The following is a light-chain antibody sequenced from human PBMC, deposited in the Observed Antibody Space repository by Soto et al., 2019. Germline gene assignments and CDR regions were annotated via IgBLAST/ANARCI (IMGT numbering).Light chain of an antibody. J-gene: IGLJ2*01. V-gene: IGLV1-47*02. CDR3: AAWDDSLSGPV. CDR2: NNN. Sequence: QSVLTQPPSASGTPGQRVTISCSGSSSNIGTNYVFWYQHLPGTAPKLLIYNNNQRPSGVPDRFSGSKSGTSASLAISGLRSEDEADDYCAAWDDSLSGPVFGGGTKLTVL. CDR1: SSNIGTNY.